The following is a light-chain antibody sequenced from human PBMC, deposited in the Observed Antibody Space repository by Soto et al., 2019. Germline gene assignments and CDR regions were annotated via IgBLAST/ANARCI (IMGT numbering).Light chain of an antibody. V-gene: IGKV1-5*03. CDR3: QQSYSTLSIT. J-gene: IGKJ5*01. CDR1: QSISSW. Sequence: DIQMTQSPSTLSASVGDRVTITCRASQSISSWLAWYQQKPGKAPKFLIYKASSLVSGVPSRFSGSGSGTDFTLTISSLQPEDFATYYCQQSYSTLSITFGQGTRLEIK. CDR2: KAS.